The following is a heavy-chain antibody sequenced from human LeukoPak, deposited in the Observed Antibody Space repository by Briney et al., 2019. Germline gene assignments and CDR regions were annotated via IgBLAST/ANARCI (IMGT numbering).Heavy chain of an antibody. D-gene: IGHD3-22*01. CDR3: ASHPLRYYYDSSGYLELDY. J-gene: IGHJ4*02. CDR2: ISAYNGNT. CDR1: GYTFTSYG. V-gene: IGHV1-18*01. Sequence: ASVKVSCKASGYTFTSYGISWVRQAPGQGLEWLGWISAYNGNTNYAQKLQGRVTMTTDTSTSTAYMELRSLRSDDTAVYYCASHPLRYYYDSSGYLELDYWGQGTLVTVSS.